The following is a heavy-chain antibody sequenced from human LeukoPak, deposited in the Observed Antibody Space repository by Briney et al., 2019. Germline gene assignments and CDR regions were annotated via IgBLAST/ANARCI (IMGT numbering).Heavy chain of an antibody. D-gene: IGHD3-16*01. V-gene: IGHV4-4*02. Sequence: SETLSLTCVVSGGSISSSNWWSWVRQPPEKGLEWIGEIYHSGSTNYNPSLKSRVTISVDTSKNQFSLKLSSVTAADTAVYYCARYGGVYYYYMDVWGKGTTVTVSS. J-gene: IGHJ6*03. CDR1: GGSISSSNW. CDR3: ARYGGVYYYYMDV. CDR2: IYHSGST.